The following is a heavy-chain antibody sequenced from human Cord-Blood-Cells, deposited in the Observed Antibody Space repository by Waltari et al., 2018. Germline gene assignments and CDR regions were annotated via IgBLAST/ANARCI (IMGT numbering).Heavy chain of an antibody. V-gene: IGHV1-69*01. D-gene: IGHD6-13*01. J-gene: IGHJ5*02. Sequence: QVQLVQSGAEVKKPGSSVKVCCKASGGTFSSYAISWVRRAPGQGLEWMGGIIPVFGTANYAQKFQGRVPITADDATSTAYMELSSLRSEDTAVYYCARSPGYSSSWNWFDPWGQGTLVTVSS. CDR2: IIPVFGTA. CDR3: ARSPGYSSSWNWFDP. CDR1: GGTFSSYA.